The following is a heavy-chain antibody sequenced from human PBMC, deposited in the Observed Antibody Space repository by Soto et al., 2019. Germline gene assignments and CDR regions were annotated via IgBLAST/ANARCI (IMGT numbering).Heavy chain of an antibody. CDR3: ARGEQYSGRIFDY. J-gene: IGHJ4*01. V-gene: IGHV6-1*01. Sequence: SQTPSLTRAITGTSVSSNIAGWSCVRQSPSRGLEWLGRTYYRSKWYYEYAVSVRGRITINPDTSKNQYSLQLNSVTPEDTAVYFCARGEQYSGRIFDYWGQGTLVTVSS. CDR2: TYYRSKWYY. CDR1: GTSVSSNIAG. D-gene: IGHD1-26*01.